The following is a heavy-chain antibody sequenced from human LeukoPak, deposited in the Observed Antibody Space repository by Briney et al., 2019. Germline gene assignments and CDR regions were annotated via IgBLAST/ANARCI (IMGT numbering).Heavy chain of an antibody. J-gene: IGHJ5*02. CDR2: ISWKSDTR. V-gene: IGHV3-9*01. CDR1: GFSFDDYA. CDR3: AKDGRGSGWYSGNWFDP. Sequence: AGGSLRLSCAASGFSFDDYAMHWVRQAPGKGLEWVSGISWKSDTRGYADSVKGRFTISRDNVKNSLYLQMNSLRPEDTALYYCAKDGRGSGWYSGNWFDPWGQGTLVIVSS. D-gene: IGHD6-19*01.